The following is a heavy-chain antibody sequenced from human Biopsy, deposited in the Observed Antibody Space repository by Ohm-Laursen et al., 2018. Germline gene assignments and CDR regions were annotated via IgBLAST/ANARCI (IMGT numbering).Heavy chain of an antibody. CDR3: AADINVWDVNY. J-gene: IGHJ4*02. CDR2: FAPENGKT. CDR1: GYTLTELS. V-gene: IGHV1-24*01. Sequence: ASVKVSCKVSGYTLTELSMHWVRQAPGRGLEWMGGFAPENGKTIYAQKFQGRVTMTEDTSTDTAYMELSSLRSEDTAVYYCAADINVWDVNYWGQGTQVTVSS. D-gene: IGHD1-26*01.